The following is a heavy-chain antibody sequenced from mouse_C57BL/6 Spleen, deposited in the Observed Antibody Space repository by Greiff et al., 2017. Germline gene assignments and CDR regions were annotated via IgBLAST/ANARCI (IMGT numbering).Heavy chain of an antibody. CDR1: GYSITSGYY. J-gene: IGHJ3*01. CDR3: ARGDYYGSSSAWFAY. CDR2: ISYDGSN. D-gene: IGHD1-1*01. V-gene: IGHV3-6*01. Sequence: DVKLQESGPGLVKPSQSLSLTCSVTGYSITSGYYWNWIRQFPGNKLEWMGYISYDGSNNYNPSLKNRISITRDTSKNQFFLKLNSVTTEDTATYYCARGDYYGSSSAWFAYWGQGTLVTVSA.